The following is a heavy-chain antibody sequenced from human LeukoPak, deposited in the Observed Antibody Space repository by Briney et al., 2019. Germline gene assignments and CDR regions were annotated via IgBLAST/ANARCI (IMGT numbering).Heavy chain of an antibody. V-gene: IGHV1-69*01. D-gene: IGHD5-12*01. CDR3: VRDMGGHDFYFNY. J-gene: IGHJ4*02. CDR2: IIPIFGTA. Sequence: APVKVSCKASGGTFSSYAISWVRQAPGQGLEWMGGIIPIFGTANYAQKFQGRVTITADESTSTAYMELSSLRSEDTAVYYCVRDMGGHDFYFNYWGQGTLVTVSS. CDR1: GGTFSSYA.